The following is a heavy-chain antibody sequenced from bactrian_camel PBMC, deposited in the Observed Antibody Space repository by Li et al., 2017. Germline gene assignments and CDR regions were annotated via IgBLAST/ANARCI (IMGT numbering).Heavy chain of an antibody. CDR1: GFRFSNYA. J-gene: IGHJ4*01. D-gene: IGHD3*01. Sequence: VQLVESGGGSVQPGGSLRLSCAASGFRFSNYAMNWVRQAPGKGREWVSSINSGGASTYYADSVKGRFTISQDNAANTVYLQMDNLTPDDTGVYYCAATGQMLSVAGCRTQGTQVTVS. CDR2: INSGGAST. V-gene: IGHV3S40*01.